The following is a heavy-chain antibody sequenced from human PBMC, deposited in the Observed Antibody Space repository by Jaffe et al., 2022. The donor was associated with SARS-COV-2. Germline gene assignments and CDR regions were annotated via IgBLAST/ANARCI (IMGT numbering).Heavy chain of an antibody. D-gene: IGHD2-2*01. CDR3: ARDPIYCSSTSCWFDP. V-gene: IGHV4-61*02. CDR2: IYTSGST. CDR1: GGSISSGSYY. J-gene: IGHJ5*02. Sequence: QVQLQESGPGLVKPSQTLSLTCTVSGGSISSGSYYWSWIRQPAGKGLEWIGRIYTSGSTNYNPSLKSRVTISVDTSKNQFSLKLSSVTAADTAVYYCARDPIYCSSTSCWFDPWGQGTLVTVSS.